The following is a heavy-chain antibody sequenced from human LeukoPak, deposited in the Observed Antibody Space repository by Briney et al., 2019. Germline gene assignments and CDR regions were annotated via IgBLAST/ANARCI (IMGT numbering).Heavy chain of an antibody. D-gene: IGHD4-23*01. J-gene: IGHJ5*02. V-gene: IGHV1-69*13. CDR1: GGTFSSYA. CDR2: IIPIFGTA. Sequence: GASVTVSFKASGGTFSSYAISWVRQAPGQGLEWMGGIIPIFGTANYAQKFQGRVTITADESTSTAYMELSSLRSEDTAVYYCARGCPATVVTPGWFDPWGQGTLVTVSS. CDR3: ARGCPATVVTPGWFDP.